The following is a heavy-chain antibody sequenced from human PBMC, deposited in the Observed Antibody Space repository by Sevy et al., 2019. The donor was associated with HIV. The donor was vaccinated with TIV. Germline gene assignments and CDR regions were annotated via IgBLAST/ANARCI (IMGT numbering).Heavy chain of an antibody. CDR2: ISAYNGNT. Sequence: ASVKVSCKASGYTFTSYGISWVRQAPGQGLEWMGWISAYNGNTNYAQKLQGRVTMTTDTSTSTAYMELRSLRSDDTAVYYCARDRYSSSPCNGMDVWGQGTTVTVSS. J-gene: IGHJ6*02. CDR1: GYTFTSYG. D-gene: IGHD6-13*01. CDR3: ARDRYSSSPCNGMDV. V-gene: IGHV1-18*01.